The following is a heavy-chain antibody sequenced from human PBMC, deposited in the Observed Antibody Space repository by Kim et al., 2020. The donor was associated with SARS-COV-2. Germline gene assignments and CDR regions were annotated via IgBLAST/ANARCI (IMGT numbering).Heavy chain of an antibody. Sequence: SETLSLTCTVSGYSISSGYYWGWNRQPPGKGLEWIGSIYHSGSTYYNPSLKSRVTISVDTSKNQFSLKLSSVTAADTAVYYCARDGSGSYYDYWGQGTLVTVSS. CDR2: IYHSGST. J-gene: IGHJ4*02. CDR3: ARDGSGSYYDY. CDR1: GYSISSGYY. V-gene: IGHV4-38-2*02. D-gene: IGHD3-10*01.